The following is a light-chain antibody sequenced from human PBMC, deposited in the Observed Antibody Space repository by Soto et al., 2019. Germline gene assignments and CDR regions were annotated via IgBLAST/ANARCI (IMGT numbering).Light chain of an antibody. CDR2: NAS. J-gene: IGKJ3*01. CDR1: QSVGNNY. Sequence: EIVLTQSPSTLFLSPGARATLSCRASQSVGNNYLSWYQQKPGQAPRLIIYNASNRAAGIADRFSGSGSGTDFSLNTSRLEPEDVAVYFCHQHATSPLTFGPGTKV. CDR3: HQHATSPLT. V-gene: IGKV3-20*01.